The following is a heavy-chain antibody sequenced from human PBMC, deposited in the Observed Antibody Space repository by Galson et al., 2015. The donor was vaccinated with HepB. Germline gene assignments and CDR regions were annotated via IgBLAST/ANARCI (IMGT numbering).Heavy chain of an antibody. Sequence: SLRLSCAASGFTFSSYAMSWVRQPPGKGLQWVSAISGSGGNTYYADSVKGRFTISRDNSKNTLFVQMNSLRAEDTAVYYCTTVPLKHACTSSSCYSGLFYFDYWGQGTLVTVSA. D-gene: IGHD2-2*02. J-gene: IGHJ4*02. CDR2: ISGSGGNT. V-gene: IGHV3-23*01. CDR3: TTVPLKHACTSSSCYSGLFYFDY. CDR1: GFTFSSYA.